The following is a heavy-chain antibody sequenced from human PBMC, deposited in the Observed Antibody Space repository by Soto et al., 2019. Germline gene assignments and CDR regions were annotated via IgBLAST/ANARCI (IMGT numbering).Heavy chain of an antibody. V-gene: IGHV3-33*01. CDR3: ARGLQLGRVVDY. J-gene: IGHJ4*02. D-gene: IGHD5-18*01. Sequence: QVQLVESGGGVVQPGRSLRLSCAASGFTFSSYGMHWVRQAPGKGLEWVAVIWYDGSNKYYADSVKGRFTISRDNSKNTLYLQMNSLRAEDTAVYYCARGLQLGRVVDYWGQGTLVTVSS. CDR1: GFTFSSYG. CDR2: IWYDGSNK.